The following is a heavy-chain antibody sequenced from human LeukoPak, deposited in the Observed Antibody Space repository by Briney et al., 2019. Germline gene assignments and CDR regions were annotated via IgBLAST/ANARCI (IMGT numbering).Heavy chain of an antibody. V-gene: IGHV1-24*01. Sequence: GASVKVSCKVSGYTLTELSMHWVRQAPGKVLEWMGGFDPEDGETIYAQKFQGRVTMTEDTSTDTAYMELSSLRSEDTAVYYCATSSNYGDYEAFDYWGQGTLVTVSS. D-gene: IGHD4-17*01. CDR1: GYTLTELS. CDR2: FDPEDGET. CDR3: ATSSNYGDYEAFDY. J-gene: IGHJ4*02.